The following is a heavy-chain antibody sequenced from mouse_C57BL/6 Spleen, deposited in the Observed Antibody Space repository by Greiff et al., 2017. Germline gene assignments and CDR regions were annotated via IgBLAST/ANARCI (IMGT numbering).Heavy chain of an antibody. CDR1: GYAFSSSW. CDR3: AREAFAY. CDR2: IYPGDGDT. V-gene: IGHV1-82*01. J-gene: IGHJ3*01. Sequence: QVQLQQSGPELVKPGASVKISCKASGYAFSSSWINWVKQRPGKGLEWIGRIYPGDGDTNYNGKFKGKATLTADKSSSTAYMQLSSLTSEDSAVYFCAREAFAYWGQGTLVTVSA.